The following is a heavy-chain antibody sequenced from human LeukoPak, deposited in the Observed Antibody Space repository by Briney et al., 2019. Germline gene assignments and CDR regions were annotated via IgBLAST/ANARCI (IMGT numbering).Heavy chain of an antibody. J-gene: IGHJ5*02. D-gene: IGHD3-10*01. Sequence: SQTLSLTCTVSGGSISSGSYYWSWIRQPAGKGLEWIGRIYTSGSTNYNPSLKSRVTISVDTSKNQFSLKLSSVTAADTAVYYCARTGTRGYYGSGSYYKPWGQGTLVTVSS. V-gene: IGHV4-61*02. CDR1: GGSISSGSYY. CDR2: IYTSGST. CDR3: ARTGTRGYYGSGSYYKP.